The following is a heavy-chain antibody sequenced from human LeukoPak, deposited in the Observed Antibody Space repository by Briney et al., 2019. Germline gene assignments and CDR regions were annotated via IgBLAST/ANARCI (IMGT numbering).Heavy chain of an antibody. Sequence: SVNVSCKASGGTFSSYAISWVRQAPGQGLEWMGGIIPIFGTANYAQKFQGRVTITADESTSTAYMELSSLRSEDTAVYYCAGRGGWYGGAFDIWGQGTMVTVSS. CDR2: IIPIFGTA. J-gene: IGHJ3*02. D-gene: IGHD6-19*01. V-gene: IGHV1-69*01. CDR3: AGRGGWYGGAFDI. CDR1: GGTFSSYA.